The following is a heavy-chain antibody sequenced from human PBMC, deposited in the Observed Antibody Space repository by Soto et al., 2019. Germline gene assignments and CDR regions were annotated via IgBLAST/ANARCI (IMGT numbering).Heavy chain of an antibody. J-gene: IGHJ4*02. CDR1: GFTFSTYA. CDR3: AKDRNYPRDQFHY. D-gene: IGHD1-7*01. CDR2: ISANGQGI. Sequence: GGSLRLSCAASGFTFSTYALSWVRQAPGKGLEWVSAISANGQGIYYADSVRGRFTISRDNSKNTIFLHMDSLRAEDTAVYYCAKDRNYPRDQFHYWGQGTLVTAPQ. V-gene: IGHV3-23*01.